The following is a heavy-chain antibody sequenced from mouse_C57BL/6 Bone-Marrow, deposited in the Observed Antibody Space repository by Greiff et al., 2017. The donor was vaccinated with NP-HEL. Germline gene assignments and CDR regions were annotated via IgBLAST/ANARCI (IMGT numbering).Heavy chain of an antibody. CDR2: IWSDGST. CDR3: ARHGSTTVVATDYYAMDY. Sequence: QVQLKQSGPGLVAPSQSLSITCTVSGFSLTSYGVHWVRQPPGKGLEWLVVIWSDGSTTYNSALKSRLSISKDNSKSQVFLKMNSLQTDDTAMYYCARHGSTTVVATDYYAMDYWGQGTSVTVSS. CDR1: GFSLTSYG. V-gene: IGHV2-6-1*01. J-gene: IGHJ4*01. D-gene: IGHD1-1*01.